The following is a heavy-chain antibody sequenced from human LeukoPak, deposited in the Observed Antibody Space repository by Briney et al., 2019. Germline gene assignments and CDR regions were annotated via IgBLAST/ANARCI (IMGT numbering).Heavy chain of an antibody. CDR3: AKRVEYSSSSGGYFDY. Sequence: QPGGSLRLSCAASGFTFSIYGMSWVRQAPGKGLEWVSAISDSGSSTFYADSVHGRFTISRDNSKNTVYLQMKSLRAEDTAAYYCAKRVEYSSSSGGYFDYWGQGTLVTVSS. D-gene: IGHD6-6*01. V-gene: IGHV3-23*01. J-gene: IGHJ4*02. CDR2: ISDSGSST. CDR1: GFTFSIYG.